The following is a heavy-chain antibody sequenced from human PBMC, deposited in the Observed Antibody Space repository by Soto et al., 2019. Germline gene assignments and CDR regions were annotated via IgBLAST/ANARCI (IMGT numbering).Heavy chain of an antibody. CDR3: ARKGYGDYGGMDV. V-gene: IGHV3-21*01. D-gene: IGHD4-17*01. J-gene: IGHJ6*02. CDR2: IGSSSNYI. Sequence: ESGGGLVKPGGSLRLSCAASGFTFSSYSMNWVRQAPGKGLEWVSSIGSSSNYIYYADSVKGRFTISRDNAKNSLYLQMNSLRAEDTAMYYCARKGYGDYGGMDVWGQGTTVTVSS. CDR1: GFTFSSYS.